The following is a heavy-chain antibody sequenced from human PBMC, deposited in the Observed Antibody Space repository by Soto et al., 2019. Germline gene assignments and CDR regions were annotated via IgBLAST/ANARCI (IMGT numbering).Heavy chain of an antibody. CDR1: GFTFSNAW. D-gene: IGHD3-22*01. CDR3: ATQGFSYDISY. J-gene: IGHJ4*02. V-gene: IGHV3-15*01. Sequence: DVQLVESGGGLVKPGGSLRLSCAASGFTFSNAWMNWVRQVPGKGLEWVGRIKSKTAGGTTDYGAPVKGRFIVSRDDSKNMVFLQMNSLKIEDTAVYYCATQGFSYDISYWGQGTLVTVSS. CDR2: IKSKTAGGTT.